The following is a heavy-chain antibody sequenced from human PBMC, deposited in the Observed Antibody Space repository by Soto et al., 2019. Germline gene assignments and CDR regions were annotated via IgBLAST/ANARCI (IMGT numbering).Heavy chain of an antibody. J-gene: IGHJ4*02. V-gene: IGHV1-69*18. CDR2: ITPMFGTT. CDR1: AGTFVNYA. D-gene: IGHD1-20*01. Sequence: QVQLVQPGAEVKKPGSSVKVSCKASAGTFVNYAITWVRQAPGQGLELMGTITPMFGTTDNAQKFNGRVTFTADESTSTAFMELSGLRSQDTAVYYCARVALSGILLGGVDSWGQGTLVTVSS. CDR3: ARVALSGILLGGVDS.